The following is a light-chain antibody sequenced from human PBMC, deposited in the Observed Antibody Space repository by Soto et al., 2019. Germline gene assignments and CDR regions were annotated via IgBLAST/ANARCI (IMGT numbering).Light chain of an antibody. CDR2: EGS. Sequence: QSALTQPASVSGSPGQSITISCTGTSSAVANYNLVSWYQHHPGKAPKLIIYEGSQRPSGASNRFSGSKSDNTASLAISGLQAEDETDYYCSSYAGSRTHRVFGGGTKLTVL. CDR3: SSYAGSRTHRV. CDR1: SSAVANYNL. V-gene: IGLV2-23*01. J-gene: IGLJ3*02.